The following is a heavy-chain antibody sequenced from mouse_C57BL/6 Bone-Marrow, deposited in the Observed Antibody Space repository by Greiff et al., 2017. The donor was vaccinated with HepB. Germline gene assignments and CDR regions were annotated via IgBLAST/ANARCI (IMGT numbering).Heavy chain of an antibody. CDR2: IDPSDSYT. D-gene: IGHD1-1*01. J-gene: IGHJ4*01. CDR1: GYTFTSYW. Sequence: VQLQQPGAELVMPGASVKLSCKASGYTFTSYWMHWVKQRPGQGLEWIGEIDPSDSYTNYNQKFKGKSTLTVDKSSSTAYMQLSSLTSEDSAVYYCARPRILFATVDYYAMDYWGQGTSVTVSS. V-gene: IGHV1-69*01. CDR3: ARPRILFATVDYYAMDY.